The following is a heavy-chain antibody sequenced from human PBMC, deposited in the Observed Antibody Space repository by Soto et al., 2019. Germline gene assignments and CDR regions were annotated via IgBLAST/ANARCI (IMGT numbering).Heavy chain of an antibody. V-gene: IGHV3-23*01. CDR1: GFTFSSYA. CDR2: ISGSGGST. J-gene: IGHJ6*02. D-gene: IGHD3-3*01. CDR3: AKQTYYDFWSGYPHGMDV. Sequence: PGGSLRLSCAASGFTFSSYAMSWVRQAPGKGLEWVSAISGSGGSTYYADSVKGRFTISRDNSKNTLYLQMNSLRAEDTAVYYCAKQTYYDFWSGYPHGMDVWGQGTTVTVSS.